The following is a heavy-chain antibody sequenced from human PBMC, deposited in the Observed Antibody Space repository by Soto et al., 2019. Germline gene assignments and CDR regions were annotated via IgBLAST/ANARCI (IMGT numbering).Heavy chain of an antibody. CDR3: ARAHDFWGGRQQPIDS. CDR2: INHVGIT. J-gene: IGHJ4*02. Sequence: AETLSLTCAVSGGSFIGFYCSCSRHSPFKGLEWLGDINHVGITNYNPSLKSRVSIPVDTSKSQFSLKLSSVTAADTAVYYCARAHDFWGGRQQPIDSWGQGTLVTVSS. V-gene: IGHV4-34*01. D-gene: IGHD3-3*01. CDR1: GGSFIGFY.